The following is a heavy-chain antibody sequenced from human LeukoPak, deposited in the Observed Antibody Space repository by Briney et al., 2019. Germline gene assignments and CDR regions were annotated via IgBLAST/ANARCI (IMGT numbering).Heavy chain of an antibody. J-gene: IGHJ6*03. D-gene: IGHD6-13*01. CDR3: AKVDRGDYSSSPVPYYNYYMNV. Sequence: GGSLRLSCAASGFTFSYYSMNWVRQAPGRGLEWVSCISSSSSLIFYSDSVRGRFTISRDNAKNLLYLHMSSLRVEDTAVYYCAKVDRGDYSSSPVPYYNYYMNVWGKGTTVTVSS. V-gene: IGHV3-21*01. CDR2: ISSSSSLI. CDR1: GFTFSYYS.